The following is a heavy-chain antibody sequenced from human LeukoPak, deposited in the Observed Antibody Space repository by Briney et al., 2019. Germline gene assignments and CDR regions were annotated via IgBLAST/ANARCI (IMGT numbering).Heavy chain of an antibody. CDR3: VRLGPMDIVVVPAAHFDY. V-gene: IGHV5-51*01. CDR1: GYYFTSYW. Sequence: GESLKISCKGSGYYFTSYWIGWVRQMPGKGLEWMGIIYPGDSDTRYSPSFQGQVTISADKSINTAYLQWSSLKASDTAMYYCVRLGPMDIVVVPAAHFDYWGQGTLVTVSS. D-gene: IGHD2-2*03. CDR2: IYPGDSDT. J-gene: IGHJ4*02.